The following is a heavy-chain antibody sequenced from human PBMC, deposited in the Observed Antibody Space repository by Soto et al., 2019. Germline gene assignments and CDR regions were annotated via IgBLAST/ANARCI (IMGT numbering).Heavy chain of an antibody. Sequence: QVQLLQSGAEVKKPGSSVKVSCKASGGTFGSYAISWVRQAPGQGLEWMGGIIPIPGTANYAQKFQGRVTIAADESTSTAYMELSSLRSEDTAVYYCARSQGSSTSLEIYYYYYYSMDVWGQGTTVTVSS. V-gene: IGHV1-69*01. CDR2: IIPIPGTA. D-gene: IGHD2-2*01. CDR3: ARSQGSSTSLEIYYYYYYSMDV. CDR1: GGTFGSYA. J-gene: IGHJ6*02.